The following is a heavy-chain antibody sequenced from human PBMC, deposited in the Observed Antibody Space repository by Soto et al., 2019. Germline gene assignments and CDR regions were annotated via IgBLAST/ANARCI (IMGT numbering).Heavy chain of an antibody. J-gene: IGHJ4*02. CDR3: ATNEGRDGYSFDY. Sequence: SVKVSCKASGVTFSRQDMRWVRQAPGQGLEWMGGIIPIFGTPQYAEKFQDRVTITADESTSTAYMELSSLTSEDTAVYYCATNEGRDGYSFDYRGQGTLVTVSS. CDR2: IIPIFGTP. CDR1: GVTFSRQD. V-gene: IGHV1-69*13. D-gene: IGHD5-12*01.